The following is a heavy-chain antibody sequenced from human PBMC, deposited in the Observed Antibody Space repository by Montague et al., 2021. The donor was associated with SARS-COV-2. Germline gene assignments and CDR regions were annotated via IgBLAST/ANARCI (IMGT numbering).Heavy chain of an antibody. Sequence: SETLSLTCTVSGDSTSCPNCYWGWIRQAPEKGLDWIGTIYNSGTTYYNPSLKSRLTISIDTSKNQFSLKLTSVTAADMAVYYCARHRNYGDHSLDNWFHPWGQGTLVTVSS. CDR2: IYNSGTT. CDR3: ARHRNYGDHSLDNWFHP. D-gene: IGHD4-17*01. V-gene: IGHV4-39*01. J-gene: IGHJ5*02. CDR1: GDSTSCPNCY.